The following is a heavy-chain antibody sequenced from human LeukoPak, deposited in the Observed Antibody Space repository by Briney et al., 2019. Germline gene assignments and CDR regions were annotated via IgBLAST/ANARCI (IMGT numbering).Heavy chain of an antibody. Sequence: GGSLRLSCAASGFTFSNYAMTWVRQAPGKGLEWVSVISGSGTSTYYADSVKGRFTISRDNSKSTLYLQINSLRAEDTALYYCVKDTGLIRGVPDYWGQGTLVTVSS. CDR3: VKDTGLIRGVPDY. D-gene: IGHD3-10*01. V-gene: IGHV3-23*01. CDR2: ISGSGTST. J-gene: IGHJ4*02. CDR1: GFTFSNYA.